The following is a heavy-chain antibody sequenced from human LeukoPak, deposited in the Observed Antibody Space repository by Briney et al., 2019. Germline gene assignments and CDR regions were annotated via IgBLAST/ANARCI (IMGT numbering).Heavy chain of an antibody. V-gene: IGHV3-66*04. Sequence: GGSLRLSCAASGFPVSSNYMTWVRQAPGKGLQGVSVLYAGGSTYYTDSVKGRFTISRDDSKNTLYLQMNSLRAEDTAVYYCARHSGSQWGQGTLVTVSS. CDR1: GFPVSSNY. CDR2: LYAGGST. D-gene: IGHD1-26*01. CDR3: ARHSGSQ. J-gene: IGHJ4*02.